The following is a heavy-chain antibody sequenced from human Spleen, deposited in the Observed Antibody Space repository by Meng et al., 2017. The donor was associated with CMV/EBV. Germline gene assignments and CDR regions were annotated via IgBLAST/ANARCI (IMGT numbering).Heavy chain of an antibody. J-gene: IGHJ4*02. Sequence: SGPTLVKPTETLTLTCTVSGFSLSNARMGVSWIRQPPGKSLEWLAHIFSNDEKSYSTSLKSRLTISKDTSKSQVVLTMTNMDPVYKATYYCARIAIAASIPIKIYYFDYWGQGTLVTVSS. V-gene: IGHV2-26*01. CDR2: IFSNDEK. CDR3: ARIAIAASIPIKIYYFDY. D-gene: IGHD2-21*01. CDR1: GFSLSNARMG.